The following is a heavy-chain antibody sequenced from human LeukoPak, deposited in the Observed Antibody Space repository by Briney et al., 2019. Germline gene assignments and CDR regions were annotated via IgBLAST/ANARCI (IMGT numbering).Heavy chain of an antibody. D-gene: IGHD4-17*01. CDR3: ARTRSNYGDYEVVDY. CDR2: IYYSGIT. CDR1: GGSISSYY. J-gene: IGHJ4*02. Sequence: SETLSLTCTVSGGSISSYYWSWIRQPPGKGLEWIGYIYYSGITNYNPSLKSRVTISVDTSKNQFSLRLSSVTAADTAVYYCARTRSNYGDYEVVDYWGQGTLVTVSS. V-gene: IGHV4-59*01.